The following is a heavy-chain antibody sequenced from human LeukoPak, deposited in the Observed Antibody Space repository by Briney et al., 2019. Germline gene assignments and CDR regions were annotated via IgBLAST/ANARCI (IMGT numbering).Heavy chain of an antibody. CDR1: GFTFSSYG. V-gene: IGHV3-30*18. J-gene: IGHJ6*02. CDR3: AKDYSSSSGAGGMDV. CDR2: ISYDGSNK. Sequence: PGRSLRLSCAASGFTFSSYGMHWVRQAPGKGLEWVAVISYDGSNKYYADSVKGRFTISRDNSKNTLYLQMNSLRAEDTAVYYCAKDYSSSSGAGGMDVWGQGTTVTVSS. D-gene: IGHD6-6*01.